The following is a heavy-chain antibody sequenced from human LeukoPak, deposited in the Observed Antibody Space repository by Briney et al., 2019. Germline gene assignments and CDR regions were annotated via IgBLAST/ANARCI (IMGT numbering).Heavy chain of an antibody. CDR1: GFTFDDYA. D-gene: IGHD2-21*02. V-gene: IGHV3-9*01. Sequence: PGGSLRLSCAASGFTFDDYAMPWVRQAPGKGLEWVSGISWNSGSIGYADSVKGRFTISRDNAKNSLYLQMNSLRAEDTAVYYCARVSVVVTALFDYWGQGTLVTVSS. CDR2: ISWNSGSI. J-gene: IGHJ4*02. CDR3: ARVSVVVTALFDY.